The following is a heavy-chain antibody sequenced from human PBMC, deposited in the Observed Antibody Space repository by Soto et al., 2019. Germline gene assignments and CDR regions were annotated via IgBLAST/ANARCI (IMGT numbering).Heavy chain of an antibody. CDR2: IYYSGST. D-gene: IGHD3-10*01. Sequence: SETLSLTCIVSGESISGTIYYWGWIRQPPGKGLEWIGSIYYSGSTYYNPSLKSRVTISVDTSKNHFSLKLTSVTAADTAVYYCARHNYGSGSTYFEYWGQGTLVTVS. J-gene: IGHJ4*02. CDR1: GESISGTIYY. CDR3: ARHNYGSGSTYFEY. V-gene: IGHV4-39*01.